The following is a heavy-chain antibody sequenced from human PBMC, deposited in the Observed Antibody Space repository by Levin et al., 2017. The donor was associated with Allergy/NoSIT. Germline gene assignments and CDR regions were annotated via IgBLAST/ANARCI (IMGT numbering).Heavy chain of an antibody. V-gene: IGHV4-34*01. CDR3: ARSSVGSSWYRSHRWFDP. J-gene: IGHJ5*02. Sequence: SETLSLTCAVYGGSFSGYYWSWIRQPPGKGLEWIGEINHSGSTNYNPSLKSRVTISVDTSKNQFSLKLSSVTAADTAVYYCARSSVGSSWYRSHRWFDPWGQGTLVTVSS. CDR2: INHSGST. CDR1: GGSFSGYY. D-gene: IGHD6-13*01.